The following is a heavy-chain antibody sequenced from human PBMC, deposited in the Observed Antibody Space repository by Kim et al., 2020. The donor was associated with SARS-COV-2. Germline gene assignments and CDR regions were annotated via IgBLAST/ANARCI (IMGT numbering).Heavy chain of an antibody. V-gene: IGHV4-59*01. CDR2: IYYSGST. D-gene: IGHD6-13*01. Sequence: SETLSLTCTVSGGSISSYYWSWIRQPPGKGLEWIGYIYYSGSTNYNPSLKSRVTISVDTSKNQFSLKLSSVTAADTAVYYCARDLGIAAAGPRYYGMDVWGQGTTVTVSS. CDR3: ARDLGIAAAGPRYYGMDV. CDR1: GGSISSYY. J-gene: IGHJ6*02.